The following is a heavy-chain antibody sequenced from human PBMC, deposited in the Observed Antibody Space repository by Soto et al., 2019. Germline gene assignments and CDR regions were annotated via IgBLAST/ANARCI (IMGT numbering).Heavy chain of an antibody. Sequence: PGGSLRLSCAASGFTFSDYYMSWIRQAPGKGLEWVSYISSSGSTIYYADSVKGRFTISRDNAKNSLYLQMNSLRAEDTAVYYCARELAVAVHYFDYWGQGTLVTVSS. CDR2: ISSSGSTI. V-gene: IGHV3-11*01. CDR1: GFTFSDYY. D-gene: IGHD6-19*01. CDR3: ARELAVAVHYFDY. J-gene: IGHJ4*02.